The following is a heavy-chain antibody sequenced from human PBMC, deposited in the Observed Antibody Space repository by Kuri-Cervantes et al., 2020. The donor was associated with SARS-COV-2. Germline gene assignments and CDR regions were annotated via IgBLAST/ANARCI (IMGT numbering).Heavy chain of an antibody. Sequence: GESLKISCAASGFTFSDYYMSWIRQAPGKGLEWVSYISSSGSTIYYADSVKGRFTISRDNAKNSLYLQMNSLRAEDTAVYYCARRKYGGLPGYYYYYYMDVWGKGTTVTGSS. CDR2: ISSSGSTI. D-gene: IGHD3-16*01. V-gene: IGHV3-11*04. CDR3: ARRKYGGLPGYYYYYYMDV. J-gene: IGHJ6*03. CDR1: GFTFSDYY.